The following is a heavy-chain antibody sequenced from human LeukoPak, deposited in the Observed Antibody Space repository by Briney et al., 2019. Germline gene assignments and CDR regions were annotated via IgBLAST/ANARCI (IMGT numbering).Heavy chain of an antibody. Sequence: SETLSLTCGVSGGSITNTNWWSWLRQPPGQGLEWIGEISLTGLTHYNPSLESRFTVSLDKSKTQLSFNLTSVTAADTAVYYCARVPSSGYDHIFPSNYGMDVWGQGTTVTVSS. V-gene: IGHV4-4*02. CDR3: ARVPSSGYDHIFPSNYGMDV. CDR2: ISLTGLT. D-gene: IGHD5-12*01. CDR1: GGSITNTNW. J-gene: IGHJ6*02.